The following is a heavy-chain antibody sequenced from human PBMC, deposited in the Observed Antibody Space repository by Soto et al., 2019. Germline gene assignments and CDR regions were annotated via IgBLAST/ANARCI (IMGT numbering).Heavy chain of an antibody. CDR1: GGSISSGGYY. V-gene: IGHV4-31*03. D-gene: IGHD1-7*01. CDR2: IYYSGST. CDR3: ARDRLELHSAWFDP. J-gene: IGHJ5*02. Sequence: SETLSLTCTVSGGSISSGGYYWSWIRQHPGKGLEWIGYIYYSGSTYYNPSLKSRVTISVDTSKNQFSLKLSSVTAADTAVYYCARDRLELHSAWFDPWGQGTLVTVSS.